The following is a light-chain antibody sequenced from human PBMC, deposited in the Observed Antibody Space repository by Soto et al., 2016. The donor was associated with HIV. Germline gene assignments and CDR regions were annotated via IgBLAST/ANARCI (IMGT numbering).Light chain of an antibody. V-gene: IGKV1-8*01. CDR3: QQFXTYPRT. Sequence: AIRMTQSPSSFSASTGDRVTITCRASQHISSYLAWYQQKPGKVPKLLMSAASTLQSEVPSRFSGSGSGTNFTLTISCLQSEDFATYYCQQFXTYPRTFGQGTKVESK. J-gene: IGKJ1*01. CDR2: AAS. CDR1: QHISSY.